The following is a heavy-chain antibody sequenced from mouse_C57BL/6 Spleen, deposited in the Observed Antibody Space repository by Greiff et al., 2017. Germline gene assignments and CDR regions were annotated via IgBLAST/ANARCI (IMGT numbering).Heavy chain of an antibody. CDR2: IHPNSGST. Sequence: QVQLQQPGAELVKPGASVKLSCKASGYTFASYWMHWVKQRPGQGLEWIGMIHPNSGSTNYNEKFKSKATLTVDKSSSTAYMQLSSLTSEDSAVYYCARSSSYYFDYWGQGTTLTVSS. J-gene: IGHJ2*01. D-gene: IGHD2-10*02. CDR3: ARSSSYYFDY. CDR1: GYTFASYW. V-gene: IGHV1-64*01.